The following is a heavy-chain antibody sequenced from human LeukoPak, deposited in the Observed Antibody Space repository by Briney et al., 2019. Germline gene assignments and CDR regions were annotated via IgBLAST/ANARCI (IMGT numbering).Heavy chain of an antibody. CDR1: GGSISSSSYY. D-gene: IGHD1-14*01. V-gene: IGHV4-39*07. CDR2: IYYSGST. J-gene: IGHJ2*01. CDR3: ARSREAPEDWYFDL. Sequence: SETLSLTCTVSGGSISSSSYYWGWIRQPPGKGLEWIGSIYYSGSTYYNPSLKSRVTISLDTSKNQFFLRLNSVTAADTAVYYCARSREAPEDWYFDLWGRGTLVTVSS.